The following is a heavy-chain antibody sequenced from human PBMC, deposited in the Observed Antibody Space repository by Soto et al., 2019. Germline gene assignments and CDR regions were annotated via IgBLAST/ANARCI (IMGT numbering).Heavy chain of an antibody. CDR3: ARLGRSSPRGDFDY. V-gene: IGHV4-39*01. D-gene: IGHD6-13*01. CDR1: GGSISSSSYY. J-gene: IGHJ4*02. CDR2: IYYSGST. Sequence: SETLSLTFTVSGGSISSSSYYWGWIRQPPGKGLEWIGSIYYSGSTYYNPSLKSRVTISVDTSKNQFSLKLSSVTAADTAVYYCARLGRSSPRGDFDYWGQGTLVTVS.